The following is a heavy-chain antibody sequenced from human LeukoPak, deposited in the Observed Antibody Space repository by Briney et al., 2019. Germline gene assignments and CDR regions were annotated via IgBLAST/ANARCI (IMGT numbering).Heavy chain of an antibody. Sequence: GGSLRLSCVASGFTFSDYYMNWIRQAPGKGLEWVSYISSGAKTIYSADSVQGRFTISRDNARNSLYLQMNSLRVEDTAVYYCARGGGGYSPLDSHFDLWGRGILVTVSS. D-gene: IGHD3-10*01. CDR2: ISSGAKTI. CDR3: ARGGGGYSPLDSHFDL. V-gene: IGHV3-11*04. CDR1: GFTFSDYY. J-gene: IGHJ2*01.